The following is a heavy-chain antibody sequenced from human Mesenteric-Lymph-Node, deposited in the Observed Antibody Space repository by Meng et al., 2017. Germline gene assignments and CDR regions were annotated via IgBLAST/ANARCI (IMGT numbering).Heavy chain of an antibody. Sequence: QVQLVQSGAEGKKPGASGKVSCKASGYTFTDYFIHWLRQAPGQGLEWMGWINPNSGGTKSSQKFQGRVTMTRDTSISTAYMELSTLRSDDTAVYYCARAAVRGVNCFDPWGQGTLVTVSS. CDR1: GYTFTDYF. CDR2: INPNSGGT. CDR3: ARAAVRGVNCFDP. V-gene: IGHV1-2*02. D-gene: IGHD3-10*01. J-gene: IGHJ5*02.